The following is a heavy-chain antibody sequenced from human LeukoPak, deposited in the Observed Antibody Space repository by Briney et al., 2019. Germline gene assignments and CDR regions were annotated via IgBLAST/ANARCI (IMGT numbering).Heavy chain of an antibody. CDR2: ISGSGGST. CDR3: AKDMTTVTTFWYFDL. Sequence: PGGSLRLSCAASGFTFSSYAMSWVRQAPGEGLEWVSAISGSGGSTYYADSVKGRFTISRDNSKNTLYLQMNSLRAGDTAVYYCAKDMTTVTTFWYFDLWGRGTLVTVSS. V-gene: IGHV3-23*01. J-gene: IGHJ2*01. CDR1: GFTFSSYA. D-gene: IGHD4-17*01.